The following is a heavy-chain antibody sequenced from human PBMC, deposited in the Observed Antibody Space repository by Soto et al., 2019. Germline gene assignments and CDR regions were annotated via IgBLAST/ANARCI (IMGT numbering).Heavy chain of an antibody. CDR1: GGSISSGDYY. J-gene: IGHJ5*02. Sequence: SETLSLTCTVSGGSISSGDYYWSWIRQPPGKGLEWIGYIYYSGSTYYNPSLKSRVTISVDTSKNQFSLKLSSVTAADTAMYYCARGANVLMVYAIPVWFDPWGQGTLVTVSS. V-gene: IGHV4-30-4*01. CDR3: ARGANVLMVYAIPVWFDP. D-gene: IGHD2-8*01. CDR2: IYYSGST.